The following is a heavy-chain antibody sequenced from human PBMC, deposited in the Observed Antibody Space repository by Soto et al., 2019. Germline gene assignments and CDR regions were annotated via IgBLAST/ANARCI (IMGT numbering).Heavy chain of an antibody. CDR2: IYSGGST. CDR3: AREQLSFDY. D-gene: IGHD1-1*01. CDR1: GFIVSSYY. Sequence: PGGSLRLSCAGSGFIVSSYYMSWVRQAPGKGLEWISVIYSGGSTYYADSVKGRFTISRDNSENTLYLQLNSLRAEDTAVYYCAREQLSFDYWGQGTLVTVSS. V-gene: IGHV3-53*01. J-gene: IGHJ4*02.